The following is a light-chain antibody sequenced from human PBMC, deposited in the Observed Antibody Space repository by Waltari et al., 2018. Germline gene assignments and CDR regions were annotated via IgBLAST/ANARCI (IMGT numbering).Light chain of an antibody. CDR2: DVT. Sequence: QSALTQPASVSGSPGQPITISCTGTSSDVGIYNLVSWYQQHPGKGPKLNIYDVTTRPSGVSHRYSGSKSGDTASLSISGLQAEDEADYYCCSYTSSSTFIFGTGTKVTVL. V-gene: IGLV2-23*02. CDR1: SSDVGIYNL. CDR3: CSYTSSSTFI. J-gene: IGLJ1*01.